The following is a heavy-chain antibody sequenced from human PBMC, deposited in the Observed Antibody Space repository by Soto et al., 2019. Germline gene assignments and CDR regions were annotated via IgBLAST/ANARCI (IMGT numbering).Heavy chain of an antibody. Sequence: EVQLLESGGGLVQPGGSLRLSCAASGFTFGTYAMKWLRQAPGRGLECVSFISGSGRTTYYADSVKGRFTVSRDNSKNTMYLQMNSLRAEDTALYSCAKFRGPSYSYYYMDVWGKGTTVTVSS. D-gene: IGHD3-16*01. CDR3: AKFRGPSYSYYYMDV. J-gene: IGHJ6*03. V-gene: IGHV3-23*01. CDR1: GFTFGTYA. CDR2: ISGSGRTT.